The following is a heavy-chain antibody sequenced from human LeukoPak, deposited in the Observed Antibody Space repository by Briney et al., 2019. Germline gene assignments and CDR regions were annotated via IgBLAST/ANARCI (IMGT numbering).Heavy chain of an antibody. CDR2: ITSSGTRT. J-gene: IGHJ4*02. Sequence: GGSLRLSCVASEFVFSTYAMLWARHAPGEALVWVSSITSSGTRTQYADSVKGRFTISRDNSKNTLYLQMDNLRADDTAVYYCARLTGALCSTTPCRLVLWGEGTLVTLSS. D-gene: IGHD7-27*01. CDR3: ARLTGALCSTTPCRLVL. V-gene: IGHV3-23*01. CDR1: EFVFSTYA.